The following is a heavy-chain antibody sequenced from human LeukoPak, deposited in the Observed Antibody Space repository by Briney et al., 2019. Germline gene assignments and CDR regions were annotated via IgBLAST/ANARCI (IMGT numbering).Heavy chain of an antibody. Sequence: ASVKVSCKASGYTFTAYFMHWVRQAPGQGLEWMGRVNPNSGVTNSIQKFQGRVTMTRDTSISTAYMELSGLRSEDTAVYYCARGSSINYYDSSGYSPPDYWGQGTLVTVSS. J-gene: IGHJ4*02. CDR2: VNPNSGVT. CDR1: GYTFTAYF. CDR3: ARGSSINYYDSSGYSPPDY. V-gene: IGHV1-2*06. D-gene: IGHD3-22*01.